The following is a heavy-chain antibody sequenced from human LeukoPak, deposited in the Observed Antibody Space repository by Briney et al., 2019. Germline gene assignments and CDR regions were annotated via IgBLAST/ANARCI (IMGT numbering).Heavy chain of an antibody. CDR3: ASPNYYDSSGYYPIDY. CDR1: GGSISSSSYY. Sequence: PSETLSLTCTVSGGSISSSSYYWGWIRQPPGKGLEWIGSIYYNGSTYYNPSLKSRVTISVDTSKNQFSLKLSSVTAADTAVYYCASPNYYDSSGYYPIDYWGQGTLVTVSS. D-gene: IGHD3-22*01. CDR2: IYYNGST. J-gene: IGHJ4*02. V-gene: IGHV4-39*01.